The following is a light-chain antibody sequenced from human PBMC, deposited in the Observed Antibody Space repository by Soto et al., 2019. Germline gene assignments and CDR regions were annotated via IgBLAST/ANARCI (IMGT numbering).Light chain of an antibody. CDR3: QQYGSYPLT. Sequence: EIVLTQSPGTLSLSPGERATLSCRASQSVSSNYLAWYQQNPGQAPRLLIYGISTRATGIPDRFSGSGSGTDFTLTISRLEPEDFAVYYCQQYGSYPLTFGGGTKVDIK. J-gene: IGKJ4*01. V-gene: IGKV3-20*01. CDR2: GIS. CDR1: QSVSSNY.